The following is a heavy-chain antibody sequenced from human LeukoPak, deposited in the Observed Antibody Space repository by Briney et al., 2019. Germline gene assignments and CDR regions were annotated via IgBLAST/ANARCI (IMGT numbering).Heavy chain of an antibody. D-gene: IGHD3-3*01. CDR2: ISYDGSNK. CDR1: GLTFSSYG. V-gene: IGHV3-30*18. CDR3: AKPSRVHSDFWSGPGYYFDY. J-gene: IGHJ4*02. Sequence: SLRLSCAASGLTFSSYGMHWVREAPGKGQWWVAVISYDGSNKYSADSVKGRFTISKESSKNTLSLLMNRPTAENTAVVYCAKPSRVHSDFWSGPGYYFDYWGQGTLVTVSS.